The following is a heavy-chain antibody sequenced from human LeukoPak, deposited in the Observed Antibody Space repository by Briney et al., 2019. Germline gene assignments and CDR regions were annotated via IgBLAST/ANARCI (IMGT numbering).Heavy chain of an antibody. CDR1: GFTFSNYD. Sequence: PGGSLRLSCAASGFTFSNYDMHWVRQAPGKGLEWLAFIRYDGSNKYYTDSVKGRFTISRDNSKNTLYVQMNSLRAEDAAVYYCAKDQAVAGHPLDYWGWGTLVTVSS. V-gene: IGHV3-30*02. CDR3: AKDQAVAGHPLDY. J-gene: IGHJ4*02. D-gene: IGHD6-19*01. CDR2: IRYDGSNK.